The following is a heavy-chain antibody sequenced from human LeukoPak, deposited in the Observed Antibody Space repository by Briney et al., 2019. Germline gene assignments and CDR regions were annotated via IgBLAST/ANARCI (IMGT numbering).Heavy chain of an antibody. CDR2: IYSGGTT. CDR1: GFNVNNNY. Sequence: PGGSLRLSCAAAGFNVNNNYMSWVRQAPGKGLEWVSFIYSGGTTHYADSVKGRFTISRDKSKNTVYLQMNSLRAEDTAVYYCAKRSSYSSSWIDYWGQGTLVTVSS. J-gene: IGHJ4*02. V-gene: IGHV3-53*01. D-gene: IGHD6-13*01. CDR3: AKRSSYSSSWIDY.